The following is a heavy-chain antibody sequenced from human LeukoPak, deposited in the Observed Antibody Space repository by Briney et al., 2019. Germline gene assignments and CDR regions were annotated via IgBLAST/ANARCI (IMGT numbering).Heavy chain of an antibody. CDR3: ARAPYGSGSYSGSDY. D-gene: IGHD3-10*01. CDR2: ISSSSPYI. Sequence: GGSLRLSCAASGFTFSSYNMNWVRQAPGKGLEWVSSISSSSPYIYYADSVKGRFTISRDNAKNSLYLQMSSLRAEDTAVYYCARAPYGSGSYSGSDYWGQGTLVTVSS. V-gene: IGHV3-21*01. CDR1: GFTFSSYN. J-gene: IGHJ4*02.